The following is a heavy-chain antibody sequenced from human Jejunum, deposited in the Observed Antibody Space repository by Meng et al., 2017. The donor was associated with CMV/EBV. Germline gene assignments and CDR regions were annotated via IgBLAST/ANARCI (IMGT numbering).Heavy chain of an antibody. CDR3: THCQDYYETVGR. D-gene: IGHD3-16*01. CDR1: GFTFSNYW. J-gene: IGHJ4*02. V-gene: IGHV3-74*01. Sequence: EVHLGESGGGLFQPGGSLRLSCAASGFTFSNYWMHWVRQAPGKGLVWVSHINTDETTKRYADSVKGRFTISRDNAKNTLYLQMNSLRPEDTAIYYCTHCQDYYETVGRWGQGTLVTVSS. CDR2: INTDETTK.